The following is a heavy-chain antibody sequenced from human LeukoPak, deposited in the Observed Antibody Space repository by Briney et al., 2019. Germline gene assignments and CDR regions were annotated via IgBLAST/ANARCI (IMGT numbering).Heavy chain of an antibody. D-gene: IGHD3-10*01. CDR3: ARGGTFAGDTSVWFDP. V-gene: IGHV3-48*03. CDR1: GFTFSTYE. CDR2: ISSSGSTI. J-gene: IGHJ5*02. Sequence: GGSLRLSCAASGFTFSTYEMTWVRQSPGKGLEWVSYISSSGSTIYYADSVKGRFTISRDNARNSLYLQMNSLRAEDTAVYYCARGGTFAGDTSVWFDPWGQGTLVTVSS.